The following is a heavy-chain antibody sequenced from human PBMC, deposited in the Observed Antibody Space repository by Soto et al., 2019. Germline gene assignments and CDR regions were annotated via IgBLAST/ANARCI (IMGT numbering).Heavy chain of an antibody. Sequence: SETLSLTCTVSSGSISSGGYYWSWIRQHPGKGLEWIGYIYYSGSTYYNPSLKSRVTISVDTSKNQFSLKLSSVTAADTAVYYCARGLPEYPLCYWGQGTLVTVSS. CDR1: SGSISSGGYY. V-gene: IGHV4-31*03. D-gene: IGHD2-2*01. CDR2: IYYSGST. J-gene: IGHJ4*02. CDR3: ARGLPEYPLCY.